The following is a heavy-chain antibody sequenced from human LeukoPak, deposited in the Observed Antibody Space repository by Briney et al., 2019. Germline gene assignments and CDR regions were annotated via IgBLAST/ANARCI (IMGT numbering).Heavy chain of an antibody. CDR1: GYTFTSYD. D-gene: IGHD3-16*01. Sequence: GASVKVSCKASGYTFTSYDINWVRQATGQGLEWMGWLNPNSGNTVYAHKFQGRVTMTMNTSISTAYMELSSLRSEDTAVYYCARGRLRVPRSFDPWGQGTLVTVSS. J-gene: IGHJ5*02. V-gene: IGHV1-8*01. CDR3: ARGRLRVPRSFDP. CDR2: LNPNSGNT.